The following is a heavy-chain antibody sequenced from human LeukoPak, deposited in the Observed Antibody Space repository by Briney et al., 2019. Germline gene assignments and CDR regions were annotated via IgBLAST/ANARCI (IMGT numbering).Heavy chain of an antibody. CDR2: IYYSGST. Sequence: PSETLSLTCTVSGGSISSYYWSWIRQPPGKGLEWIGYIYYSGSTNYNPSLKSRVTISVDTSKNQFSLKLSSVTAADTAVYYCAKIGVGGAQEYFQHWGQGTLVTVSS. CDR3: AKIGVGGAQEYFQH. J-gene: IGHJ1*01. V-gene: IGHV4-59*01. CDR1: GGSISSYY. D-gene: IGHD2-21*01.